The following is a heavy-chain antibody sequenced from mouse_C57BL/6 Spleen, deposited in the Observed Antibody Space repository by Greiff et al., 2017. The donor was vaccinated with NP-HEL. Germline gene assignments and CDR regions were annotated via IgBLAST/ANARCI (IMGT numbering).Heavy chain of an antibody. D-gene: IGHD1-1*01. CDR3: ARGGGYYYGSSWYFDV. Sequence: EVKLQQSGPELVKPGASVKIPCKASGYTFTDYNMDWVKQSHGKSLEWIGDINPNNGGTIYNQKFKGKATLTVDKSSSTAYMELRSLTSEDTAVYYCARGGGYYYGSSWYFDVWGTGTTVTVSS. CDR2: INPNNGGT. CDR1: GYTFTDYN. J-gene: IGHJ1*03. V-gene: IGHV1-18*01.